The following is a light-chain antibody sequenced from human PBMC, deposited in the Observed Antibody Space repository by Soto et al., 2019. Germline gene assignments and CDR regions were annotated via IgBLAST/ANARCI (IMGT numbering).Light chain of an antibody. J-gene: IGKJ1*01. CDR3: QQRSNRRT. CDR1: QSVSSN. CDR2: GAS. V-gene: IGKV3-15*01. Sequence: EKVMTQSPATLSVSPGERATLSCRASQSVSSNLAWYQQKPGQAPRLLIYGASTRATGIPARFSGSGSGTEFTLTISSLQSEDFAVYYCQQRSNRRTFGQGTKVDIK.